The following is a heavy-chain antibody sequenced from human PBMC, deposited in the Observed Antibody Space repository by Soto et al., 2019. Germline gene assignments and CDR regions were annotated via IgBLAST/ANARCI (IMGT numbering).Heavy chain of an antibody. J-gene: IGHJ3*02. V-gene: IGHV1-18*04. CDR2: INPYNANV. D-gene: IGHD3-16*01. Sequence: QVQLVQSGAEVKKPGASVKVSCTTSGYTFTNHGINWVRQAPGQGLEWMGWINPYNANVNYAQTLQGSVTMTTATSTSTAYMDLRSLTSDDTAVYYCARDRVAGIWGDAFDIWGQGTMVTVSS. CDR3: ARDRVAGIWGDAFDI. CDR1: GYTFTNHG.